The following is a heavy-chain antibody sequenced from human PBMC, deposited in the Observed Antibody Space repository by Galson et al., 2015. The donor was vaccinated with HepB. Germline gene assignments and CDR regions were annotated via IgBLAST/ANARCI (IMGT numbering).Heavy chain of an antibody. D-gene: IGHD6-19*01. Sequence: ETLSLTRAVYGGSSSGYYWSWIRQPPGKGLEWIGEINHSGSTNYNPSLKSRVTISVDTSKNQFSLKLSSVTAADTAVYYCARLPNRYYSSGWYYFDYWGQGTLVTVSS. CDR3: ARLPNRYYSSGWYYFDY. V-gene: IGHV4-34*01. J-gene: IGHJ4*02. CDR1: GGSSSGYY. CDR2: INHSGST.